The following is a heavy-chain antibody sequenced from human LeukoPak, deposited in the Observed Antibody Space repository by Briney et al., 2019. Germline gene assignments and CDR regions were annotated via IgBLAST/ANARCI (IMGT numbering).Heavy chain of an antibody. CDR3: ARVPDPAENYYDSSGYAY. CDR2: IRYDGSNK. J-gene: IGHJ4*02. Sequence: GGSLRLSCAASGFTFSSYAMSWVRQAPGKGLEWVAFIRYDGSNKYYADSVKGRFTISRDNSKNTLYLQMNSLRAEDTAVYHCARVPDPAENYYDSSGYAYWGQGTLVTVSP. D-gene: IGHD3-22*01. V-gene: IGHV3-30*02. CDR1: GFTFSSYA.